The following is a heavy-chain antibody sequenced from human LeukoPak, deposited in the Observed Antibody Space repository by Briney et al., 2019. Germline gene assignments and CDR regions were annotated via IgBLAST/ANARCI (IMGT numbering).Heavy chain of an antibody. CDR3: ASQVRGVPFDY. J-gene: IGHJ4*02. CDR1: GFTFSSYA. CDR2: ISYDGSNK. V-gene: IGHV3-30-3*01. D-gene: IGHD3-10*01. Sequence: GGSLRLSCAASGFTFSSYAMHWVRQAPGKGLEWVAVISYDGSNKYYADSVKGRFTISRDNSKNTLYLQMNSLRAEDTAVYYCASQVRGVPFDYWGQGTLVTVSS.